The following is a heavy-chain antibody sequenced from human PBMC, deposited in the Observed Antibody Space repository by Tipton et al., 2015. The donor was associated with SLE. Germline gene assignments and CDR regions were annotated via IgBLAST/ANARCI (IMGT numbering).Heavy chain of an antibody. CDR2: IYYSGST. D-gene: IGHD6-19*01. Sequence: LRLSCTVPGGSISSYYWSWIRQPPGKGLEWIGYIYYSGSTNYNPSLKSRVTISVDTSKNQFSLKLSSVTAADTAVYYCAREGGNSSGWLGYWGQGTLGTV. CDR3: AREGGNSSGWLGY. J-gene: IGHJ4*02. CDR1: GGSISSYY. V-gene: IGHV4-59*01.